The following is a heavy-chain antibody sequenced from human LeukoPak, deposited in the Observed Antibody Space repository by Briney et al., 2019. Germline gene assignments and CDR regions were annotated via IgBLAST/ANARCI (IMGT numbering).Heavy chain of an antibody. CDR1: GGSISSYY. V-gene: IGHV4-59*01. D-gene: IGHD6-13*01. Sequence: PSETLSLTCTVSGGSISSYYWSWIRQPPGKGLEWIGYIYYSGSTNYNPSLKSRVTISVDTSKNQFSLKLSSVTAADTAVYYCARDQGSSSWYSNYFDYWGQGTLVTVSS. CDR2: IYYSGST. J-gene: IGHJ4*02. CDR3: ARDQGSSSWYSNYFDY.